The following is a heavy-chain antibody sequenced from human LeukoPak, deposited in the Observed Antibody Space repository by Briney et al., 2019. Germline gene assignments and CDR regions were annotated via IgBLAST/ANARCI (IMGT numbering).Heavy chain of an antibody. Sequence: HPSETLSLTCAVYGGSFSGYYWSWIRQPPGKGLEWLGEINHSGSTNYNPSLKSRVTISVDTSKNQFSLKLSSVTAADTAVYYCARLGPYYDYVWGSYRMPYYFDYWGQGTLVTVSS. CDR2: INHSGST. CDR1: GGSFSGYY. D-gene: IGHD3-16*02. J-gene: IGHJ4*02. V-gene: IGHV4-34*01. CDR3: ARLGPYYDYVWGSYRMPYYFDY.